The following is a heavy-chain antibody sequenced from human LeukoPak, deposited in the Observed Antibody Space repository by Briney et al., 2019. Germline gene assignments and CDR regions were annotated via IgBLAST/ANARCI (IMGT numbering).Heavy chain of an antibody. Sequence: GGSLRLSCAASGISVSNDYMSWVRQAPGKGLEWVSAISGSGGSTYYADSVKGRFTISRDNSKNTLYLQMTSLRAEDTAVYYCAKSGRVSYWGQGTLVTVSS. V-gene: IGHV3-23*01. CDR2: ISGSGGST. CDR3: AKSGRVSY. CDR1: GISVSNDY. J-gene: IGHJ4*02. D-gene: IGHD3-10*01.